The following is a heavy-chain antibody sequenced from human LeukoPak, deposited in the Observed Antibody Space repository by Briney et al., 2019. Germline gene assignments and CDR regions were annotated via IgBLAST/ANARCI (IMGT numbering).Heavy chain of an antibody. CDR2: INHSGYT. J-gene: IGHJ4*02. CDR1: GVSFNNYY. D-gene: IGHD4-17*01. V-gene: IGHV4-34*01. CDR3: TRMTTGHDY. Sequence: SETLSLTCAVSGVSFNNYYWSWVRQTPGKGLEWIGEINHSGYTNDSPSLKSRVTLSIDTSRKQFSLNLRSVTVADTGIYYCTRMTTGHDYWGQGTMVTVSS.